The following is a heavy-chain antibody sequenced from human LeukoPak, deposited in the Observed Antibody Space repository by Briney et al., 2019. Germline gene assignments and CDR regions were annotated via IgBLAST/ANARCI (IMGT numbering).Heavy chain of an antibody. CDR3: ARDNYDSSGPYYFDY. V-gene: IGHV3-11*04. CDR1: GFALGTNY. Sequence: GGSLRLSCAASGFALGTNYMTWVRQAPGKGLEWVSYISSSGSTIYYADSVKGRFTISRDNARNSLYLQMNSLRAEDTAVYYCARDNYDSSGPYYFDYWGQGTLVTVSS. J-gene: IGHJ4*02. CDR2: ISSSGSTI. D-gene: IGHD3-22*01.